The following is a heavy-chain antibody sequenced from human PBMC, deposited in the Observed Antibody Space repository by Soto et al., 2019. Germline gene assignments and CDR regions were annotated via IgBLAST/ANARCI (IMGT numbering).Heavy chain of an antibody. CDR1: GYSFTSYW. V-gene: IGHV5-10-1*01. CDR2: IDPSDSYT. J-gene: IGHJ6*02. Sequence: GESRKIYCKGSGYSFTSYWISWVRQMPGTGLEWMGRIDPSDSYTNYSPSFQGHVTISADKSISTAYLQWSSLKASDTAMYYCARDYLPYSSSWYYYYGMNVWGRGTTATVS. CDR3: ARDYLPYSSSWYYYYGMNV. D-gene: IGHD6-6*01.